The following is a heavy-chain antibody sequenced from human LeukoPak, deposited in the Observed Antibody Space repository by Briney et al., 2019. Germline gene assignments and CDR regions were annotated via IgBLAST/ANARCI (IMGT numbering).Heavy chain of an antibody. D-gene: IGHD2-2*02. J-gene: IGHJ5*02. Sequence: QPGGSLRLSCAASGFTFSSYAMSWVRQAPGKGLEWVSAISGSGGSTYYADSAKGRFTISRDNSKNTLYLQMNSLRAEDTAVYYCAKDRYVVVPAAIFPDWFDPWGQGTLVTVSS. CDR1: GFTFSSYA. CDR2: ISGSGGST. V-gene: IGHV3-23*01. CDR3: AKDRYVVVPAAIFPDWFDP.